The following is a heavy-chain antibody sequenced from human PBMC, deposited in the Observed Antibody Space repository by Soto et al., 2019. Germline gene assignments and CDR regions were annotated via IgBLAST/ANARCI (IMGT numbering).Heavy chain of an antibody. V-gene: IGHV3-30*18. CDR3: AKGMQQLAYTYYFDY. Sequence: GGSLRLSCAASGFTFSSYGMHWVRQAPGKGLEWVAVISYDGSNKYYADSVKGRFTISRDNSKSTLYLQMNSLRAEDTAVYYCAKGMQQLAYTYYFDYWGQGTLVTVSS. D-gene: IGHD6-13*01. CDR2: ISYDGSNK. CDR1: GFTFSSYG. J-gene: IGHJ4*02.